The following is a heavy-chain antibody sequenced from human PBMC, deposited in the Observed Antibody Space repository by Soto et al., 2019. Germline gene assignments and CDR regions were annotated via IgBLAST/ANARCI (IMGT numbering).Heavy chain of an antibody. Sequence: QVQLQESGPGLVKPSETLSLTCSISGGSIDRYYWSWIRQSPGKGLEWIGYMFHRGSSYYNPSLKSRVTLSVDTSHNQFSLRLTSVTAADTAMYYCARSSDGSGYYTYFHYGFDVCGQGIAVVVSS. V-gene: IGHV4-59*01. CDR3: ARSSDGSGYYTYFHYGFDV. CDR2: MFHRGSS. J-gene: IGHJ6*02. D-gene: IGHD3-22*01. CDR1: GGSIDRYY.